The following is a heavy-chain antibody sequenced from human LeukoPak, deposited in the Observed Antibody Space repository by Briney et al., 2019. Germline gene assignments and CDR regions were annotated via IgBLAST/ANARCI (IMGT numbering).Heavy chain of an antibody. CDR2: IYYSGST. D-gene: IGHD5-18*01. CDR3: ARGVRRWGLRRGSNRGYSYEGPSFDY. CDR1: GGSISSSSYY. V-gene: IGHV4-39*07. Sequence: KPSETLSLTCTVSGGSISSSSYYWGWIRQPPGKGLEWIGSIYYSGSTYYNPSLKSRVTISVDTSKNQFSLKLSSVTAADTAVCYCARGVRRWGLRRGSNRGYSYEGPSFDYWGQGTLVTVSS. J-gene: IGHJ4*02.